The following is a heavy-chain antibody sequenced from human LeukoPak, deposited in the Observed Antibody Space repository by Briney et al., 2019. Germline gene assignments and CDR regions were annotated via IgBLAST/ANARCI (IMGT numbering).Heavy chain of an antibody. CDR3: ARGKYYFDY. J-gene: IGHJ4*02. CDR2: ISYDGSNK. Sequence: QSGGSLRLSCAASGFTFSSYARHWVRQAPGKGLEWVAVISYDGSNKYYADSVKGRFTISRDNSKNTLYLQMNSLRAEDTAVYYCARGKYYFDYWGQGTLVTVSS. V-gene: IGHV3-30-3*01. CDR1: GFTFSSYA.